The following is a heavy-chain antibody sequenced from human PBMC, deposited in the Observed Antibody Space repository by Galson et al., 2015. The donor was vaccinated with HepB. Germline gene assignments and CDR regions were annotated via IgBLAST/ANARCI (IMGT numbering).Heavy chain of an antibody. CDR3: ARLTIPEGAFDI. CDR1: GFIVSSNY. CDR2: IYTGGNT. Sequence: SLRLSCAASGFIVSSNYMNWVSQAPGKGLEWVSVIYTGGNTYYADSVKGRFTISRDISKSTVYLQMSSLRAEDTAVYYCARLTIPEGAFDIWGPGTMVTVSS. D-gene: IGHD3-3*01. V-gene: IGHV3-53*01. J-gene: IGHJ3*02.